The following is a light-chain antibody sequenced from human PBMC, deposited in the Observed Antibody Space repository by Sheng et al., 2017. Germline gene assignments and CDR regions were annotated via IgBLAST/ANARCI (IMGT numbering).Light chain of an antibody. V-gene: IGKV2-28*01. J-gene: IGKJ2*01. Sequence: DIVMTQSPLSLPVTPGEPASISCRSSQSLLLSNGYNYLDWYLQKPGQSPQLLIYLGSNRDSGVPDRFSGSGSDTDFTLLINRVEAEDVGVYYCMHGSHWPPEYTFGQGTNLEIK. CDR3: MHGSHWPPEYT. CDR1: QSLLLSNGYNY. CDR2: LGS.